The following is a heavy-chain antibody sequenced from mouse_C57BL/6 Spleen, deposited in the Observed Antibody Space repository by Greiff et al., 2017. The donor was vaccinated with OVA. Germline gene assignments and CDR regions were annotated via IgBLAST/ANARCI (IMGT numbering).Heavy chain of an antibody. V-gene: IGHV5-16*01. Sequence: EVQLLESEGGLVQPGSSMKLSCTASGFTFSDYYMAWVRQVPEKGLEWVANINYDGSSTYYLDSLKSRFIISRDNAKNILYLQMSSLKSEDTATYYCARYDGYPYYAMDYWGQGTSVTVSS. J-gene: IGHJ4*01. CDR1: GFTFSDYY. CDR2: INYDGSST. CDR3: ARYDGYPYYAMDY. D-gene: IGHD2-3*01.